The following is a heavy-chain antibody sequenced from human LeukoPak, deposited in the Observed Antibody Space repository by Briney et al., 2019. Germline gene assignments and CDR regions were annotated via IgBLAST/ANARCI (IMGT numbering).Heavy chain of an antibody. CDR1: GGSISSYY. CDR2: IYTSGST. D-gene: IGHD3-9*01. V-gene: IGHV4-4*09. CDR3: ARHAPLDWNYFDY. Sequence: SETLSLTCTVSGGSISSYYWSRIRQPPGKGLEWIGYIYTSGSTNYNPSLKSRVTISVDTSKDQFSLKLSSVTAADTAVYYCARHAPLDWNYFDYWGRGTLVTVSS. J-gene: IGHJ4*02.